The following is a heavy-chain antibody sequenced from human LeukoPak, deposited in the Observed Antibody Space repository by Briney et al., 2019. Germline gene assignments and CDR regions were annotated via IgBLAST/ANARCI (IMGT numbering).Heavy chain of an antibody. J-gene: IGHJ4*02. CDR3: ARGVYGDFDY. D-gene: IGHD4-17*01. V-gene: IGHV3-11*01. Sequence: GGSLRLSCAASGFTFSDYYLSWIRQAPGKGLEWVSYISTGGSTMYYADSVKGRFTISRDNAKNSLYLQMNSLRAEDTALYYCARGVYGDFDYWGQGTLVTVSS. CDR1: GFTFSDYY. CDR2: ISTGGSTM.